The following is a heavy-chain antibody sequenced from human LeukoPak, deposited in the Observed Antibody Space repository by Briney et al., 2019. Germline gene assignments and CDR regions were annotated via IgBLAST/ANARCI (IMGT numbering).Heavy chain of an antibody. CDR2: VSGHTTNT. CDR1: GYTFSDYG. CDR3: ARAGGYDSSGSYNWFDP. D-gene: IGHD3-22*01. J-gene: IGHJ5*02. Sequence: ASVKVSCKASGYTFSDYGISWVRQAPGQGLEWMGWVSGHTTNTDYAQKLQGRVTMTTDTSTSTAYMELKSLTSDDTAVYYCARAGGYDSSGSYNWFDPWGQGTLVTVSS. V-gene: IGHV1-18*01.